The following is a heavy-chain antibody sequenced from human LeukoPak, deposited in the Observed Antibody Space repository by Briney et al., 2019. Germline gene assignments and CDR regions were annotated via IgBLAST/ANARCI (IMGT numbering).Heavy chain of an antibody. CDR1: GFTFSDFG. D-gene: IGHD1-26*01. V-gene: IGHV3-30*03. CDR3: ARSSGGSYPEFDY. Sequence: GGSLRLSCAVSGFTFSDFGMHWVCQAPDKGLEWVSVISYDGSDKYYADSGKGRFTISRDDSKNTLYLQMNSLRAEDTAIYYCARSSGGSYPEFDYWGQGTLVTVSS. CDR2: ISYDGSDK. J-gene: IGHJ4*02.